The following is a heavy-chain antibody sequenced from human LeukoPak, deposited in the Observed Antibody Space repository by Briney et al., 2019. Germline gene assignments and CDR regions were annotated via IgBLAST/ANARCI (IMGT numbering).Heavy chain of an antibody. Sequence: GGSLRLSCAASGFTFSSYAMSWVRQAPGSGLEWVSAISGTSGKTYFADSVKGRFTISRDNSKNTLFVQMNSLRAEDTAVYYCAKGLTSEYYPHFDNWGQGTLVTVSS. CDR1: GFTFSSYA. CDR2: ISGTSGKT. V-gene: IGHV3-23*01. CDR3: AKGLTSEYYPHFDN. D-gene: IGHD3-9*01. J-gene: IGHJ4*02.